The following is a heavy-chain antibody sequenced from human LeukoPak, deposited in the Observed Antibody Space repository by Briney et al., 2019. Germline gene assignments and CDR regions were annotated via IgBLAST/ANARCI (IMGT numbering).Heavy chain of an antibody. V-gene: IGHV1-18*01. CDR3: ARSLMAAPGIDY. D-gene: IGHD6-13*01. Sequence: ASVKVSSKASGYTFTNYGISWVRQAPGQGREWRGWISAYNGKTHYTQTLHGRVTMTTETSPSTAYMEPRSPRSDDTGVYFCARSLMAAPGIDYWGQGTLVTVSS. CDR1: GYTFTNYG. J-gene: IGHJ4*02. CDR2: ISAYNGKT.